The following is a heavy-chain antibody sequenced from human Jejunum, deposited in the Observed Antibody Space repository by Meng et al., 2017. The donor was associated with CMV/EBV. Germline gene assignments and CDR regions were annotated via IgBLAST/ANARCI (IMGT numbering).Heavy chain of an antibody. D-gene: IGHD4-17*01. J-gene: IGHJ4*02. CDR1: GFKFSGYW. V-gene: IGHV3-74*01. CDR2: IKFDGTTT. CDR3: ARGPGD. Sequence: VQLGGSGGGFVPPGGSLRLSGSASGFKFSGYWMHWVRQVPGKGLVLVSYIKFDGTTTYYADSVEGRFTISRDKAKNPLYLQMKDLRVEDTGLYYCARGPGDLGQGTLVTVSS.